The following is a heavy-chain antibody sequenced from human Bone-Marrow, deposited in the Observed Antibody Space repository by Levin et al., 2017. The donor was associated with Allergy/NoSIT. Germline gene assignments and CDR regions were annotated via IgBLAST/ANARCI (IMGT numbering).Heavy chain of an antibody. CDR1: GGTFSSYA. D-gene: IGHD3-3*01. CDR2: IIPIFGTA. Sequence: SVKVSCKASGGTFSSYAISWVRQAPGQGLEWMGGIIPIFGTANYAQKFQGRVTITADESTSTAYMELSSLRSEDTAVYYCARSGTIFGVVITYFDYWGQGTLVTVSS. V-gene: IGHV1-69*13. CDR3: ARSGTIFGVVITYFDY. J-gene: IGHJ4*02.